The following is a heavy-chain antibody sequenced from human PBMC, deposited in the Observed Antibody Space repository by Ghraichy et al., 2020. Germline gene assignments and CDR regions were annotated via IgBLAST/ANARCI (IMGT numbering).Heavy chain of an antibody. Sequence: GGSLRLSCAASGFTFDDYAMHWVRQAPGKGLEWFSLISWDGGSTYYADSVKGRFTISRDNSKNSLYLQMNSLRAEDTALYYCAKEYYDSSGYYDYWGQGTLVTVSS. D-gene: IGHD3-22*01. CDR2: ISWDGGST. CDR3: AKEYYDSSGYYDY. V-gene: IGHV3-43D*03. CDR1: GFTFDDYA. J-gene: IGHJ4*02.